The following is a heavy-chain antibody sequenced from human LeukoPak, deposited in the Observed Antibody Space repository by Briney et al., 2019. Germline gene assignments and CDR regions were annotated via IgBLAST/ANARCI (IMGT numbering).Heavy chain of an antibody. V-gene: IGHV4-59*08. J-gene: IGHJ5*02. CDR2: IYYSGST. Sequence: PSETLSLTCTVSGGSISSYYWSWIRQPPGKGLEWIGYIYYSGSTNYNPSLKSRVTISVDTSKNQFSLKLSSVTAADTAVYYCARSIRYSSGWYGGFVPWGQGTLVTVSS. D-gene: IGHD6-19*01. CDR1: GGSISSYY. CDR3: ARSIRYSSGWYGGFVP.